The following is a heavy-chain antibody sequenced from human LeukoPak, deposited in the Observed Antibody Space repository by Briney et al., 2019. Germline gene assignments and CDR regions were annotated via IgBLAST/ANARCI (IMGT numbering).Heavy chain of an antibody. CDR2: IYTSGST. Sequence: TSETLSLTCAVSGYSISSGYYWSWIRQPAGKGLEWIGRIYTSGSTNYNPSLKSRVTISVDTSKNQFSLKLSSVTAADTAVYYCARGSYSGSYYPFDYWGQGTLVTVSS. J-gene: IGHJ4*02. CDR1: GYSISSGYY. D-gene: IGHD1-26*01. CDR3: ARGSYSGSYYPFDY. V-gene: IGHV4-61*02.